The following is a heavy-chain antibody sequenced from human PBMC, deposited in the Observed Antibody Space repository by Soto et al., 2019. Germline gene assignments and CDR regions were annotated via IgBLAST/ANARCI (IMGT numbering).Heavy chain of an antibody. V-gene: IGHV3-30*18. Sequence: GGSLRLSCAASGFTFSSYGMHWVRQAPGKGLEWVAVISYDGSNKYYADSVKGRFTISRDNSKNTLYLQMNSLRAEDTAVYYCAKDSVREWELLHAFDIWGQGTMVTVSS. J-gene: IGHJ3*02. CDR3: AKDSVREWELLHAFDI. CDR2: ISYDGSNK. D-gene: IGHD1-26*01. CDR1: GFTFSSYG.